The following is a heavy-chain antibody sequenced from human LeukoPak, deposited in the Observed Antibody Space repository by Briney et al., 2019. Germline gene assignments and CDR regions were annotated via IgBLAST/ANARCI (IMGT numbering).Heavy chain of an antibody. V-gene: IGHV3-23*01. CDR1: GFTFSSYA. J-gene: IGHJ6*02. CDR3: AKSVVPAAIYYYYGMDV. Sequence: GGSLRLSCAASGFTFSSYAMSWVRQAPGKGLEWVSAIGGSGGSTYYADSVKGRFTISRDNSKNTLYLQMNSLRAEDTAVYYCAKSVVPAAIYYYYGMDVWGQGTTVTVSS. D-gene: IGHD2-2*01. CDR2: IGGSGGST.